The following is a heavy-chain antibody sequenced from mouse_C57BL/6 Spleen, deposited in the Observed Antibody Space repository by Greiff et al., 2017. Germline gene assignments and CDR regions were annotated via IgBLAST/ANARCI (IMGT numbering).Heavy chain of an antibody. V-gene: IGHV3-6*01. CDR1: GYSITSGYY. CDR2: ISYDGSN. CDR3: ARASNYGYAMDY. J-gene: IGHJ4*01. D-gene: IGHD2-5*01. Sequence: DVQLVESGPGLVKPSQSLSLTCSVTGYSITSGYYWNWIRQFPGNKLEWMGYISYDGSNNYNPSLKNRISITRDTSKNQFFLKLNSVTTEDTATYYCARASNYGYAMDYWGQGTSVTVSS.